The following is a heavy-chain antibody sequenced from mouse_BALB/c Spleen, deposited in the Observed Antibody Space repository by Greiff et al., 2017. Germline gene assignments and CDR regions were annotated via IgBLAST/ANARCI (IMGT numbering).Heavy chain of an antibody. D-gene: IGHD1-1*01. CDR1: GFTFSSYG. CDR2: ISSGGSYT. J-gene: IGHJ3*01. CDR3: ASPSYGSSSWFAY. V-gene: IGHV5-6*01. Sequence: EVKLVESGGDLVKPGGSLKLSCAASGFTFSSYGMSWVRQTPDKRLEWVATISSGGSYTYYPDSVKGRFTISRDNAKNTLYLQMSSLKSEDTAMYYCASPSYGSSSWFAYWGQGTLVTVSA.